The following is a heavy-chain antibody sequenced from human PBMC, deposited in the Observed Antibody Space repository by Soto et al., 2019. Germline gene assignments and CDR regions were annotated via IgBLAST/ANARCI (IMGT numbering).Heavy chain of an antibody. Sequence: RSLRLSCAASGFTFSRYSMNWVRQAPGKGLEWVSSISSSSSYIYYADSVKGRFTISRDNAKNSLYLQMNSLRAEDTAVYYCATGRRSAYYLENAFDIWGQGTMVTVSS. V-gene: IGHV3-21*01. J-gene: IGHJ3*02. CDR3: ATGRRSAYYLENAFDI. CDR1: GFTFSRYS. CDR2: ISSSSSYI. D-gene: IGHD3-22*01.